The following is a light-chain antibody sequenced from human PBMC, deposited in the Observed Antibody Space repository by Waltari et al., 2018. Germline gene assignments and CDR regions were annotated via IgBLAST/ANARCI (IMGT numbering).Light chain of an antibody. Sequence: EIVLTQSPGTLSLSPGERATPSCRASQSVTSSYLAWYQQKPGQAPRLLIYGASSRATGIPDRFSGSGSGTDFTLTISRLEPGDFAVYYCQQYGSSPLTFGGGTKVEIK. CDR3: QQYGSSPLT. CDR2: GAS. J-gene: IGKJ4*01. CDR1: QSVTSSY. V-gene: IGKV3-20*01.